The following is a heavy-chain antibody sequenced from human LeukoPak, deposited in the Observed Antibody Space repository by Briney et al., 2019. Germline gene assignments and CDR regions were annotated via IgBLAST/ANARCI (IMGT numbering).Heavy chain of an antibody. CDR1: GGSISSYY. Sequence: PSETLSLTCTVSGGSISSYYWSWIRQPPGKGLEWIGYIYYSGSTNYNPSLKSRVTISVDTPKNQFSPKLSSVTAADTAVYYCARSPSRYYYDSSGYYRYFDYWGQGTLVTVSS. D-gene: IGHD3-22*01. CDR2: IYYSGST. V-gene: IGHV4-59*01. J-gene: IGHJ4*02. CDR3: ARSPSRYYYDSSGYYRYFDY.